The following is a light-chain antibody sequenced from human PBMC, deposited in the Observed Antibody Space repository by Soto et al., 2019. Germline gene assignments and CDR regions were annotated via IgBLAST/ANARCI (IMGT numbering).Light chain of an antibody. Sequence: EIVLTQSPATLSLSPGERATLSCRASQSVSNYLAWFQQKPGQAPRLLIYDASNRATGIPARFSGSGAGTDFTLTISSLEPEDFAVYYCQQRSSWPLLTFGGGTKVEI. CDR1: QSVSNY. J-gene: IGKJ4*01. CDR2: DAS. CDR3: QQRSSWPLLT. V-gene: IGKV3-11*01.